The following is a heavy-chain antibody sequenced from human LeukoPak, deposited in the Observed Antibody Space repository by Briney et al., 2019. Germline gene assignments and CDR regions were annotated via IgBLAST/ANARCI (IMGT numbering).Heavy chain of an antibody. CDR2: ISSSSGST. V-gene: IGHV3-23*01. J-gene: IGHJ3*02. Sequence: PGGSLRLSCAASGFTFSNHAMSWVRQAPGKGLEWVSSISSSSGSTNYADSVKGRFTISRDNSKNTVYLQMNSLRAEDTAVYYCATTFAFDIWGQGTMVTVSS. CDR1: GFTFSNHA. D-gene: IGHD3-16*01. CDR3: ATTFAFDI.